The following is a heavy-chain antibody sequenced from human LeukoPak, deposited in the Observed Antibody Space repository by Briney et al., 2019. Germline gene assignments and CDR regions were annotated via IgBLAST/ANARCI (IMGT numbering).Heavy chain of an antibody. V-gene: IGHV3-30*04. J-gene: IGHJ4*02. CDR1: GFTFSSYA. CDR2: ISYDGSNK. Sequence: GGSLRLSCAASGFTFSSYAMHWVRQAPGKGLEWVAVISYDGSNKYYADSVKGRFTISRDNSKNTLYLQMNSLRAEDTAVYYCARGRPFHYYDSSGGFDYWGQGTLVTVSS. CDR3: ARGRPFHYYDSSGGFDY. D-gene: IGHD3-22*01.